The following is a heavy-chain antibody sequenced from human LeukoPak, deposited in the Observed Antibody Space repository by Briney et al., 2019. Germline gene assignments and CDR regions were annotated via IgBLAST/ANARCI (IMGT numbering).Heavy chain of an antibody. J-gene: IGHJ4*02. V-gene: IGHV4-38-2*02. CDR3: ARVVAETGRKYLDY. D-gene: IGHD6-13*01. CDR2: IYHSGSS. CDR1: DYSISSGYY. Sequence: PSETLSLTCTVSDYSISSGYYWGWIRPPPGKGLEWIASIYHSGSSYYNPSLRSRVTISVDTSKNQFSLKLNSVTAADTAVYYCARVVAETGRKYLDYWGQGTLVTVSS.